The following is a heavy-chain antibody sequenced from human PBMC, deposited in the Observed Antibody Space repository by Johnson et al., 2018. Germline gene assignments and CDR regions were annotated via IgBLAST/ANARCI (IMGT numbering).Heavy chain of an antibody. CDR1: GFTFDGFA. Sequence: VQLVESGGGLVQPGRSLRLSCEASGFTFDGFAMHWLRQAPGKGLEWVSGITWNSGSSGYADSVKGRFTVSREHAKKYLDLQMNSRISVDTALYYCAKDRSGSGSAYWKPYFDFLGQGTMVTVSS. CDR3: AKDRSGSGSAYWKPYFDF. V-gene: IGHV3-9*01. J-gene: IGHJ4*02. D-gene: IGHD3-10*01. CDR2: ITWNSGSS.